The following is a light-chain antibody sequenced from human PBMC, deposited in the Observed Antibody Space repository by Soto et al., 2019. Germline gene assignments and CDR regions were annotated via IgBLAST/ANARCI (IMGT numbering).Light chain of an antibody. CDR2: GAS. Sequence: IQLTQSPSSLSASVGDRVTITCRASQGISSYLAWYQQKPGKAPKLLIYGASTLEGGVPFRFSGSGSGTDFTLIISSVQPEDFATYYCQQLNTYPITLGQGTRLETK. CDR1: QGISSY. V-gene: IGKV1-9*01. J-gene: IGKJ5*01. CDR3: QQLNTYPIT.